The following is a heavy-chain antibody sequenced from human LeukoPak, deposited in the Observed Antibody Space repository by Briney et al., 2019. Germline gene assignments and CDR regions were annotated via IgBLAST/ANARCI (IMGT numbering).Heavy chain of an antibody. J-gene: IGHJ4*02. Sequence: SETLSLTCTVSGGSISSYYWSWIRQPPGKGLEWIGYIYYSGSTNYNPSLKSRVTISVDTSKNQFSLKLSSVTAADTAVYYCARQSYYYDSSGSLIDYWGRGTLVTVSS. D-gene: IGHD3-22*01. V-gene: IGHV4-59*08. CDR1: GGSISSYY. CDR2: IYYSGST. CDR3: ARQSYYYDSSGSLIDY.